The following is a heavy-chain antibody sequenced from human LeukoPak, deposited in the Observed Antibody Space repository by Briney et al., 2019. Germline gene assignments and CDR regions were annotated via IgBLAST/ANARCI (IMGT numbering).Heavy chain of an antibody. Sequence: PGGSLRLSCAASGFTFSNYAMSWVRQAPGKGLEWVSSISGSGDSTYYVDSVKGRFIISRDNSKNTVYLQMNSLRAEDTAVYYCAKDLRGGFINMVRGITTYGMDVWGQGTTVTVSS. CDR2: ISGSGDST. V-gene: IGHV3-23*01. J-gene: IGHJ6*02. D-gene: IGHD3-10*01. CDR3: AKDLRGGFINMVRGITTYGMDV. CDR1: GFTFSNYA.